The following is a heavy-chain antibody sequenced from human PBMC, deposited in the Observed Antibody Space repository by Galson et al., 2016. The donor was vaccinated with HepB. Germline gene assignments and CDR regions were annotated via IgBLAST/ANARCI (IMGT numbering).Heavy chain of an antibody. Sequence: SLRLSCAASGFTFSSYAMSWVRQAPGKGLEWVSGISGSGDTTYYADSVKGRFTISRDNSKNTLFLQVNSLRAEDTAVYFCAKETHFYIGLSPLWGQGTLVTVSS. CDR2: ISGSGDTT. D-gene: IGHD5-12*01. V-gene: IGHV3-23*01. J-gene: IGHJ4*02. CDR3: AKETHFYIGLSPL. CDR1: GFTFSSYA.